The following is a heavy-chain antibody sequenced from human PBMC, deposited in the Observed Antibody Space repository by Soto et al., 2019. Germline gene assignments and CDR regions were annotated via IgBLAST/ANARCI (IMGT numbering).Heavy chain of an antibody. Sequence: QVQLVQSGAEVKKPGASVKVSCEXSXYTFTGXXXXXXXXXXXXXXEXMGCINPYSGTTNYGENFEGRVTVTRDTSLSTVYMELDRLRSDDTAVYYCARGQDMGTYSRVLAYWGQGTLVTVSS. CDR1: XYTFTGXX. D-gene: IGHD3-10*01. CDR2: INPYSGTT. CDR3: ARGQDMGTYSRVLAY. V-gene: IGHV1-2*02. J-gene: IGHJ4*02.